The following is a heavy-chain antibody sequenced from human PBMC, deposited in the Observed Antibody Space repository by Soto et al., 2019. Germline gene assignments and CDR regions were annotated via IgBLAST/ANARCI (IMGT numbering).Heavy chain of an antibody. CDR3: ARATAAYDAFDI. CDR1: GGSISSSSYY. V-gene: IGHV4-39*01. D-gene: IGHD6-13*01. J-gene: IGHJ3*02. CDR2: IYYSGST. Sequence: QLQLQESGPGLVKPSETLSLTCTVSGGSISSSSYYWGWIRQPPGKGLEWIGSIYYSGSTYYNPSLKSRVTISVDTSKNQFSLKLSSVTAADTAVYYCARATAAYDAFDIWGQGTMVTVSS.